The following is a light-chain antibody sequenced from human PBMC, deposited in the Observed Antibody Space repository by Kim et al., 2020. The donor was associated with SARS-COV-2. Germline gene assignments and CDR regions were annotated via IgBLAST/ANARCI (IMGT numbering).Light chain of an antibody. Sequence: SASVGDRVNIPCRASQSISSYLIWYQQKPGKAPKLLIYAASSLQSGVPSRFSGSGSGTDFTLTISSLQPEDFATYYCQQSYITPYTFGQGTKLEI. J-gene: IGKJ2*01. V-gene: IGKV1-39*01. CDR1: QSISSY. CDR2: AAS. CDR3: QQSYITPYT.